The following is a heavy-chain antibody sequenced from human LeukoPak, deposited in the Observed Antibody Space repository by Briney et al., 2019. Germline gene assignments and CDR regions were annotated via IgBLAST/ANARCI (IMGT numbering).Heavy chain of an antibody. CDR2: IKSRTDGGTT. CDR1: GITFNTAW. Sequence: GGSLRLSCAASGITFNTAWMSWVRQAPGKGLEWVGHIKSRTDGGTTDYAAPVKGRFTISRDDSKNTLFLQMNSLKTEDTAVYYCTLPWGSGSYYDYWGQGTLVTVSS. CDR3: TLPWGSGSYYDY. V-gene: IGHV3-15*01. D-gene: IGHD3-10*01. J-gene: IGHJ4*02.